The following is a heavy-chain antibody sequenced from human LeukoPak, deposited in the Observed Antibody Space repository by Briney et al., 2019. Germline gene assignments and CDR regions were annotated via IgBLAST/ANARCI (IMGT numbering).Heavy chain of an antibody. J-gene: IGHJ5*02. V-gene: IGHV1-2*02. CDR2: INPNSGGT. CDR1: GYTFTGYY. Sequence: ASVKVSCKASGYTFTGYYMHWVRQAPGQGLEWMGWINPNSGGTNYAQKFQGRVTMTRDPSISTAYMELSRLRSDDTAVYYCARVLRGIAAAGTRWFEPWGQGTLVTVSS. CDR3: ARVLRGIAAAGTRWFEP. D-gene: IGHD6-13*01.